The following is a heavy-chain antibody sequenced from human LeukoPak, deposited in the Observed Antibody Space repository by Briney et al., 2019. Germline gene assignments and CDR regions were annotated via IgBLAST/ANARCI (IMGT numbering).Heavy chain of an antibody. CDR3: AKDRDKGNYYFDY. J-gene: IGHJ4*02. CDR2: ISSSSSYI. Sequence: GGSLRLSCAASGFTFSSYSMNWVRQAPGKGLEWVSSISSSSSYIYYADSVKGRFTISRDNAKNSLYLQMNSLRAEDTAVYYCAKDRDKGNYYFDYWGQGTLVTVSS. CDR1: GFTFSSYS. V-gene: IGHV3-21*01. D-gene: IGHD1-7*01.